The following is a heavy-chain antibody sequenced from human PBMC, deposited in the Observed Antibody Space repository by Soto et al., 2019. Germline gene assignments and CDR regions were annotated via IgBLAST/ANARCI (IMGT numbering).Heavy chain of an antibody. D-gene: IGHD4-17*01. CDR2: IYWDDDI. J-gene: IGHJ4*02. V-gene: IGHV2-5*02. Sequence: QITLKESGPTLVKPTQTLTLTCTFSGFSLNTYGVGVAWIRQPPGKALEWLALIYWDDDIHYSPSLKSRLTITKDTSKNQVVLTMTNMDFVDTATYYCARRRGYGDCDYWGQGTLVTVSS. CDR1: GFSLNTYGVG. CDR3: ARRRGYGDCDY.